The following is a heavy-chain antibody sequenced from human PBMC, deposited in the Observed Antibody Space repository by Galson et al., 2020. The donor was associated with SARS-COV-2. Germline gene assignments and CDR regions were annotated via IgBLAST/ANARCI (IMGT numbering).Heavy chain of an antibody. CDR1: GGPVSSGIYY. D-gene: IGHD3-10*01. Sequence: ASETLSLNCTVSGGPVSSGIYYWSWVRQRPGKGLEWIGYISSHNASTEYNPSLKSRVSLSVDTSKNQFSLKLHSVTAADTAVYYCARGEGRMTLGRGVIRGCYCWGQGTLVSVSS. J-gene: IGHJ4*02. CDR3: ARGEGRMTLGRGVIRGCYC. CDR2: ISSHNAST. V-gene: IGHV4-31*03.